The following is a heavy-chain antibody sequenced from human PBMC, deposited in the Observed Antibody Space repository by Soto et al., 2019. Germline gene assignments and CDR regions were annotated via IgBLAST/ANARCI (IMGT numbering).Heavy chain of an antibody. CDR1: GGSFSGYY. J-gene: IGHJ5*02. Sequence: SETLSLTCAVYGGSFSGYYWSWIRQPPGKGLEWIGEINHSGSTNYNPSLKSRVTISVDTSKNQFSLKLSSVTAADTAVYYCARSHHLPPGIAAAGTGFGSNWFDPWGQGTLVTVSS. D-gene: IGHD6-13*01. V-gene: IGHV4-34*01. CDR3: ARSHHLPPGIAAAGTGFGSNWFDP. CDR2: INHSGST.